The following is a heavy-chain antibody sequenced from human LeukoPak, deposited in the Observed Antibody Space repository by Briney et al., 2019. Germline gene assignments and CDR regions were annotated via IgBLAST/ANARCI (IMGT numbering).Heavy chain of an antibody. D-gene: IGHD2-15*01. V-gene: IGHV1-2*02. CDR1: GYTFTSYD. CDR2: MSPNSGGT. CDR3: VRRVCSGNTCYHNDH. Sequence: EASVKVSCKASGYTFTSYDINWVRQAPGQGLEWMGWMSPNSGGTNSAQKFQGRVTMTRDTSISTAYMELNRLTSDDTAVYYCVRRVCSGNTCYHNDHWGQGTLVTVSS. J-gene: IGHJ5*02.